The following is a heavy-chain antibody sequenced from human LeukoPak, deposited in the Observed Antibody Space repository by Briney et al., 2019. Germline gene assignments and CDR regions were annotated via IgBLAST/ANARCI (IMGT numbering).Heavy chain of an antibody. V-gene: IGHV3-11*05. CDR1: GFTFSDYY. J-gene: IGHJ4*02. Sequence: GGSLRLSCTASGFTFSDYYMSWIRQAPGKGLEWVSYISSSSSYTNYADSVKGRFTISRDNAKNSLFLQMNSLRDEDTAVYYCAKEIGEYSSSSLDYWGQGTLVTVSS. CDR3: AKEIGEYSSSSLDY. D-gene: IGHD6-6*01. CDR2: ISSSSSYT.